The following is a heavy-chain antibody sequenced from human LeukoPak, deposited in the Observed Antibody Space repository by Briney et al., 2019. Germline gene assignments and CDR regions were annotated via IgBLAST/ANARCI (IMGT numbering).Heavy chain of an antibody. CDR2: ITASDATT. J-gene: IGHJ4*02. D-gene: IGHD1-20*01. CDR3: ARLYNWNEGFDY. CDR1: GFTFSSHA. Sequence: PGGSLRLSCAASGFTFSSHALSWVRQAPGKGLEWVSTITASDATTYYADSVRGRFTISRDNSKNTLYLQMNSLRAGDTALYYCARLYNWNEGFDYWGQGTLVTVSS. V-gene: IGHV3-23*01.